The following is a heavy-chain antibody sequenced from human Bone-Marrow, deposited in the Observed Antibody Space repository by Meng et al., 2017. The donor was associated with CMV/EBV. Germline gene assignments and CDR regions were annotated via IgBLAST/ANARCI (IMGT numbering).Heavy chain of an antibody. J-gene: IGHJ6*02. CDR1: GGSIKNYY. V-gene: IGHV4-59*01. CDR2: IYYSGST. Sequence: SETLSLTCTVSGGSIKNYYWTWIRQPPGKGLEWIGYIYYSGSTNYNPSLKSRVTISVDTSKNQFSLKLSSVTAADTAVYYCARDLAVAGTDGMDVWGQGTTVTVSS. CDR3: ARDLAVAGTDGMDV. D-gene: IGHD6-19*01.